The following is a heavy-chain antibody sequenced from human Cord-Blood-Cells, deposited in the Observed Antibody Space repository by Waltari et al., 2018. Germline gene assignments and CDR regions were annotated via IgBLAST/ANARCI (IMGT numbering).Heavy chain of an antibody. CDR2: TYSRGST. CDR1: GGSISSRGSY. CDR3: ARRIAAAGRRPYYFDY. D-gene: IGHD6-13*01. J-gene: IGHJ4*02. V-gene: IGHV4-31*03. Sequence: QVQLQESGTGLVKPSQTLSLTCTVSGGSISSRGSYLSWIRRHPGKGLEWSGYTYSRGSTYYNPSLKSRVTISVDTSKNQFSLKLSSVTAADTAVYYCARRIAAAGRRPYYFDYWGQGTLVTVSS.